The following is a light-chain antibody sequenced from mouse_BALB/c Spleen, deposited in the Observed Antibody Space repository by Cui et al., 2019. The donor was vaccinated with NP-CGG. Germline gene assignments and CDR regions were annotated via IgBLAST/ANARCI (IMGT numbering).Light chain of an antibody. Sequence: QAVVTQESVLTTSPGETVTLTCRSSTGAVTTSNYANWVQEKPDHLFTGLIGGTNNRAPGVPARFSGSLIGDKVALTITGAQTEDEAIYFCALWYSNHWVFGGGTKLTVL. CDR1: TGAVTTSNY. CDR2: GTN. CDR3: ALWYSNHWV. V-gene: IGLV1*01. J-gene: IGLJ1*01.